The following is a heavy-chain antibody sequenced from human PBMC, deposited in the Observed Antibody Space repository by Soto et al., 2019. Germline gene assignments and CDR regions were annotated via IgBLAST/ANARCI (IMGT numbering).Heavy chain of an antibody. J-gene: IGHJ2*01. V-gene: IGHV3-30-3*01. CDR1: GFTFSSYA. CDR2: ISYDGSNK. D-gene: IGHD4-4*01. CDR3: ARPLWRDDYNWGYFDL. Sequence: QVQLVESGGGVVQPGRSLRLSCAASGFTFSSYAMHWVRQAPGKGLEWVAVISYDGSNKYYADSVKGRFTISRDNSKNTLYLQMNSLRLEDTDVYYCARPLWRDDYNWGYFDLWGRGNLVTVSS.